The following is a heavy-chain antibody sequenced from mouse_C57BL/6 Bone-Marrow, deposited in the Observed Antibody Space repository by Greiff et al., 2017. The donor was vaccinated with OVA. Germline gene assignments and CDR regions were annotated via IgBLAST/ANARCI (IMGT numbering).Heavy chain of an antibody. CDR3: AISSYYYWSSFWYFDV. V-gene: IGHV1-81*01. CDR1: GYTFTSYG. CDR2: IYPRSGNT. J-gene: IGHJ1*03. Sequence: QVQLQQSGAELARPGASVKLSCKASGYTFTSYGISWVKQRTVQGLEWIGEIYPRSGNTSYNETFKGKATLTADKSYSTAFMELRSLTSEDSAVYCCAISSYYYWSSFWYFDVWVTGTTVTGAS. D-gene: IGHD1-1*01.